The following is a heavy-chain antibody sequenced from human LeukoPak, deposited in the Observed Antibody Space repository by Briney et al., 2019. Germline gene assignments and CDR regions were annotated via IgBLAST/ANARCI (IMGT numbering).Heavy chain of an antibody. Sequence: GGSLRLSCAASGFTFSSYGMHWVRQAPGKGLEWVAFIRYDGSNKYYADSVKGRFTISRDNSKNTLYLQMNSLRAEDTAVYYCAKSPYYYDSSGYSTPPDYWGKGTLVTVSS. CDR1: GFTFSSYG. J-gene: IGHJ4*02. CDR3: AKSPYYYDSSGYSTPPDY. D-gene: IGHD3-22*01. CDR2: IRYDGSNK. V-gene: IGHV3-30*02.